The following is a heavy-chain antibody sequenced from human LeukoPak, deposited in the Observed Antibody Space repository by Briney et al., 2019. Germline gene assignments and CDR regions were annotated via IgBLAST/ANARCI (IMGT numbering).Heavy chain of an antibody. J-gene: IGHJ3*01. CDR3: ASEIYSNHADAFDV. CDR2: ISSAGTAI. D-gene: IGHD4-11*01. CDR1: GFTFSFYT. V-gene: IGHV3-21*01. Sequence: GGSLRLSCAASGFTFSFYTMHWGREAPGKGLGWGSSISSAGTAIHYPDSVKGRFIHSSDNPQNSLYLQMNSLTAKDTAMYSCASEIYSNHADAFDVWGQGTVVSVSS.